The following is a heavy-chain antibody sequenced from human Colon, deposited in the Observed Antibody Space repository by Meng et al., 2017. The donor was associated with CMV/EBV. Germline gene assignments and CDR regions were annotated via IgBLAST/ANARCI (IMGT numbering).Heavy chain of an antibody. CDR3: ARESGDGSGRRDWFDP. CDR1: GYTFTSYY. J-gene: IGHJ5*02. CDR2: INPSGGST. Sequence: ASVKVSCKASGYTFTSYYMHWVRQAPGQGLEWMGIINPSGGSTSYAQKFRGRVTMTRDTSTSTVYMELSSLRSEDTAVYYCARESGDGSGRRDWFDPWGQGTLVTVSS. D-gene: IGHD3-10*01. V-gene: IGHV1-46*01.